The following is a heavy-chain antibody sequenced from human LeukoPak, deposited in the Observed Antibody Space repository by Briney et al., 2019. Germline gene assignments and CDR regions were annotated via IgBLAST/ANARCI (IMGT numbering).Heavy chain of an antibody. V-gene: IGHV3-30*18. Sequence: GGSLRLSCAASGFTFSSYGMHWVRQAPGKGLEWVAVISYDGSKKYYADSVKGRFTISRDNSKNTLYLQMNSLRAEDTAVYYCAKDQYYYDSSGYFDYWGQGTLSPSPQ. CDR2: ISYDGSKK. CDR3: AKDQYYYDSSGYFDY. J-gene: IGHJ4*02. D-gene: IGHD3-22*01. CDR1: GFTFSSYG.